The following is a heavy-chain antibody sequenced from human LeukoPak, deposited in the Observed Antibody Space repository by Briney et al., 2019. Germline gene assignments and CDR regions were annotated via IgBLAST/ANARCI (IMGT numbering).Heavy chain of an antibody. Sequence: SETLSLTCTVSGGSISSGGYYWSWIRQHPGKGLEWIGYIYYSGSTYYNPSLKSRVTISVDTSKNQFSPKLSSVTAADTAVYYCARGIVVVPAAWGQGTLVTVSS. CDR2: IYYSGST. CDR3: ARGIVVVPAA. CDR1: GGSISSGGYY. J-gene: IGHJ4*02. D-gene: IGHD2-2*01. V-gene: IGHV4-31*03.